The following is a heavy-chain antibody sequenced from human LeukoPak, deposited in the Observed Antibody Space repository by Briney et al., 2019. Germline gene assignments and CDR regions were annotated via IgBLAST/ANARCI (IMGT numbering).Heavy chain of an antibody. CDR1: GFTFSRYA. D-gene: IGHD3-10*01. J-gene: IGHJ6*03. Sequence: PGGSLRLSCVASGFTFSRYAMSWVRQAPGKGLEWVSILSANGRTTYYADSVKGRFTISRDNSKNTVFLQMNSLKAEDTAIYYCAKDDRGDYYYYMGVWGEGTTVTVSS. V-gene: IGHV3-23*01. CDR2: LSANGRTT. CDR3: AKDDRGDYYYYMGV.